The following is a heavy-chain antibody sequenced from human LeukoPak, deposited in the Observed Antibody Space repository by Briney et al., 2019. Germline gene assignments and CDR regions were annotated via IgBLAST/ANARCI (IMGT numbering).Heavy chain of an antibody. CDR2: ISSSSSYI. CDR1: GFTFSSYS. V-gene: IGHV3-21*01. Sequence: GGSLRLSCAASGFTFSSYSMNWVRQAPGKGLEWVSSISSSSSYIYYADSVKGRFTISRDNAKNSLYLQMNSLRAEDTAVYYCATRAVAGIGRAFDIWGQGTMVTVSS. J-gene: IGHJ3*02. D-gene: IGHD6-13*01. CDR3: ATRAVAGIGRAFDI.